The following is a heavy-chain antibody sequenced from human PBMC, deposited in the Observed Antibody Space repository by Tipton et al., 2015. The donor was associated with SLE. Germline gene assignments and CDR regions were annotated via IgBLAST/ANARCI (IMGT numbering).Heavy chain of an antibody. CDR3: ARDGKPGIPYKYYAMDV. J-gene: IGHJ6*02. Sequence: TLSLTCTVSGGSITSSGFYWGWFRQPPGKGLEWIGSIDYSGRTYYTPSLKSQVTISVDTSKNQFSLKLSSVIAADTAVYFCARDGKPGIPYKYYAMDVWGQGSTVTVSS. D-gene: IGHD2-2*02. V-gene: IGHV4-39*07. CDR1: GGSITSSGFY. CDR2: IDYSGRT.